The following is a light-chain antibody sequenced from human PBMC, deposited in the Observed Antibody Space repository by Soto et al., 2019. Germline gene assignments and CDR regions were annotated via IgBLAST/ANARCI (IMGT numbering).Light chain of an antibody. CDR3: AAWDDSLNGGV. CDR1: SSNIGSNT. Sequence: QAVVTQPRSASGTPGQRVTISCSGSSSNIGSNTINWYQQLPGTAPKLLIYSNYQRPSGVPDRFSGSKSGTSASLAISGLQSEDEANYYCAAWDDSLNGGVFGGGTKLTVL. CDR2: SNY. J-gene: IGLJ3*02. V-gene: IGLV1-44*01.